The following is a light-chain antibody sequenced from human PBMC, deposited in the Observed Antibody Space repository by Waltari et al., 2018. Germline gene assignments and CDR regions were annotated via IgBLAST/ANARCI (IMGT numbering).Light chain of an antibody. CDR2: WAS. Sequence: DIVMTQSPDSLALSLGERATINCKSSPSILSSSNNKNYLAWFQQKPGQPPRLLIYWASTRESGVPDRFSGSGSGADFTLTINNLQAEDVALYYCHQYYSSLLTFGGGTKVEIK. J-gene: IGKJ4*01. CDR3: HQYYSSLLT. CDR1: PSILSSSNNKNY. V-gene: IGKV4-1*01.